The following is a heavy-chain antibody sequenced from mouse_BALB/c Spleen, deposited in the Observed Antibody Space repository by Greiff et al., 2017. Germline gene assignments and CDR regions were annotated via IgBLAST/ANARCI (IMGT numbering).Heavy chain of an antibody. CDR2: ISSGGGSN. V-gene: IGHV5-12-1*01. Sequence: DVHLVESGGGLVKPGGSLKLSCAASGFAFSSYDMSWVRQTPEKRLEWVAYISSGGGSNYYPDTVKGRFTISRDNAKNTLYLQMSSLKSEDTAMYYCASGNWGRFAYWGQGTLVTVSA. J-gene: IGHJ3*01. D-gene: IGHD4-1*01. CDR3: ASGNWGRFAY. CDR1: GFAFSSYD.